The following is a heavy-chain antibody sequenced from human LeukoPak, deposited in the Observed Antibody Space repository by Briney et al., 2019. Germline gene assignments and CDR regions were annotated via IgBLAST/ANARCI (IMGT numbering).Heavy chain of an antibody. V-gene: IGHV3-30*04. J-gene: IGHJ4*02. D-gene: IGHD4-17*01. CDR2: ISYDGSNK. Sequence: GRSLRLSCAASGFTFSSYAMHWVRQAPGKGLEWVAVISYDGSNKYYADSVKGRFTISRDNSKNTLYLQMNSLRAEDTAVYYCARLNTVTMGPGVLASDYWGQGTLVTVSS. CDR3: ARLNTVTMGPGVLASDY. CDR1: GFTFSSYA.